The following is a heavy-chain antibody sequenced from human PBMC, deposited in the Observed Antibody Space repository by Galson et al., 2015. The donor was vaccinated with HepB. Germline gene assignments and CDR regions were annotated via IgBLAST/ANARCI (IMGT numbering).Heavy chain of an antibody. CDR3: AHNIGSGSYLNWFDP. V-gene: IGHV2-5*02. CDR2: IYWDDDK. Sequence: PALVKPTQTLTLTCTFSGFTLRTSGVGVGWIRQPPGKALEWLALIYWDDDKRYSPSLKSRLTITKDTSKNQVVLTMTNMDPVDTATYYCAHNIGSGSYLNWFDPWGQGTLVTVSS. J-gene: IGHJ5*02. CDR1: GFTLRTSGVG. D-gene: IGHD3-10*01.